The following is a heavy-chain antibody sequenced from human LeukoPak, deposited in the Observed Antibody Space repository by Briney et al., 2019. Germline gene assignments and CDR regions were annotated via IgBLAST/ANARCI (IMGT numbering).Heavy chain of an antibody. D-gene: IGHD3-16*01. CDR3: ARGTGWGHFDY. CDR1: GYTFTGYY. CDR2: INPNSGGT. Sequence: EASVKVSCKASGYTFTGYYMHWVRQAPGQGLEWTGWINPNSGGTNYAQRFQGRVTMTRDTSISTAYMELGRLRSDDTAVYYCARGTGWGHFDYWGQGTLVTVSS. V-gene: IGHV1-2*02. J-gene: IGHJ4*02.